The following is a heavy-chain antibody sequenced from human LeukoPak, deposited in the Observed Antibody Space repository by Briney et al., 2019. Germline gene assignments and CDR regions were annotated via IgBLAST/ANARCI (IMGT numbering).Heavy chain of an antibody. CDR1: GFIFSSSA. V-gene: IGHV3-64D*06. CDR3: VKGLAGSGDY. Sequence: PGGSLRLSCSASGFIFSSSAMHWVRQAPGNGLEYVSSITSDGGTSYYADSVRGRFTVSRDNSKDTLYLQMTSLRPEDTAVYYCVKGLAGSGDYWGQGTLVTVSS. D-gene: IGHD3-10*01. CDR2: ITSDGGTS. J-gene: IGHJ4*02.